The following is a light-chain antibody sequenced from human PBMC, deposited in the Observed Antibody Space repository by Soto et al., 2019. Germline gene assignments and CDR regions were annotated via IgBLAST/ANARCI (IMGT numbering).Light chain of an antibody. V-gene: IGLV2-14*01. CDR2: EVT. CDR1: NSDIGAYNY. CDR3: SSFSRSSTPYV. J-gene: IGLJ1*01. Sequence: QSVLTQPASVSGSPGQSITISCTGTNSDIGAYNYVSWYQHHPGKAPKLIIYEVTNRPSGVSNRFSASKSGNTAYLTISGLQAEDEADYYCSSFSRSSTPYVFGTGTKVTVL.